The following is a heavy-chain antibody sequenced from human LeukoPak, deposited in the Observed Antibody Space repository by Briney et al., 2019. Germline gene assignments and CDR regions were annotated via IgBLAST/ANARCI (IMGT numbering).Heavy chain of an antibody. Sequence: GESLQISCKGSEYTFTNYWIGWVRQMPGKDLEWMGIIYPGDSDTRYSPSFQGQVTISADKSIRTAYLQWSSLKASDTAIYDCARAAVEPTIYYFDYWGQGTLVTVSS. V-gene: IGHV5-51*01. CDR3: ARAAVEPTIYYFDY. CDR1: EYTFTNYW. J-gene: IGHJ4*02. D-gene: IGHD2-2*01. CDR2: IYPGDSDT.